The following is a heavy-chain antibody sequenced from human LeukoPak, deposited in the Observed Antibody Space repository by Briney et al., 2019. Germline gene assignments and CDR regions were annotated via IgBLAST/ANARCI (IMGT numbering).Heavy chain of an antibody. CDR1: GFTFSSYN. CDR3: ARDQRGLRGSFDY. J-gene: IGHJ4*02. D-gene: IGHD5-12*01. CDR2: ISSSSNTI. V-gene: IGHV3-48*01. Sequence: PGGSLRLSCVASGFTFSSYNMNWVRQAPGKGLEWVSYISSSSNTIYYADSVKGRFTISRDNAKDSLYLQMSSLRAEDTAVYYCARDQRGLRGSFDYWGQGTLVTVSS.